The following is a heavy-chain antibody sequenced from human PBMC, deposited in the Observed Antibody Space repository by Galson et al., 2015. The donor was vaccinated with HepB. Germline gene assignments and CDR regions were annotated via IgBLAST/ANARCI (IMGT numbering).Heavy chain of an antibody. CDR1: GFTFSSYG. V-gene: IGHV3-30*02. J-gene: IGHJ5*02. CDR3: AKDGGAAPGKRRNSDHWFDH. CDR2: IRYDGTNK. D-gene: IGHD6-13*01. Sequence: SLRLSCAASGFTFSSYGIHWVRQAPGKGLEWVTFIRYDGTNKYYADSVQGRFTISRDNSKNTLYLQMNNLRLEDAAVYYCAKDGGAAPGKRRNSDHWFDHWGQGTLVTVSS.